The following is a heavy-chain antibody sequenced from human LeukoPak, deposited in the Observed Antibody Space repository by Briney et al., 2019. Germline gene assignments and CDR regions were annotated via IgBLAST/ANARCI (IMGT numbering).Heavy chain of an antibody. J-gene: IGHJ5*02. Sequence: ASVKVSCKASGFAFSGYYIHWVRQAPGQGLEWMGWIRPASGDTKYAQRFQGRVTMTRDTSISTAYMELSSLTSDDTSVYYCARDNSGWYEFDPWGQGTLVTVSS. CDR3: ARDNSGWYEFDP. V-gene: IGHV1-2*02. D-gene: IGHD6-19*01. CDR2: IRPASGDT. CDR1: GFAFSGYY.